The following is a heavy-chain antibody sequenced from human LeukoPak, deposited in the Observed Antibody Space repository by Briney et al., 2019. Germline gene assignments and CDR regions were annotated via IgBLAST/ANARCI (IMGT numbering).Heavy chain of an antibody. CDR3: ASLTTVTGESAFDV. V-gene: IGHV3-74*01. Sequence: GESLRLSCAASGFTFSIYWMHWLRPAPGKGLVWVSRLTSDGTVTRYADSVKGRFTISRDTAENTLYLQMDSLGAEDTAVYFCASLTTVTGESAFDVWGQGTMVTVSS. J-gene: IGHJ3*01. D-gene: IGHD4-17*01. CDR2: LTSDGTVT. CDR1: GFTFSIYW.